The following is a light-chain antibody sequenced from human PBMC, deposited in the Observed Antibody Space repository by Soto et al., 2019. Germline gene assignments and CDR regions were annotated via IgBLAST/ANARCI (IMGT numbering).Light chain of an antibody. CDR2: PAP. Sequence: IQLTQSPSFLSASVGDRVSKTCRASQGINDYLAWYQQKPGKAPKLLIYPAPTLQSAAPSRFSGSASGTEFTLTISSLQPEDFETYYCQQFNTYPLPFGGGTKVEV. V-gene: IGKV1-9*01. CDR3: QQFNTYPLP. J-gene: IGKJ4*01. CDR1: QGINDY.